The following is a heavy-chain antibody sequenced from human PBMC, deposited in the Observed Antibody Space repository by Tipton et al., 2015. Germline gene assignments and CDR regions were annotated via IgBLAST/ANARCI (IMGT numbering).Heavy chain of an antibody. CDR2: ISAYNGHT. CDR3: ARDNWQWLASGGWFDP. D-gene: IGHD6-19*01. J-gene: IGHJ5*02. CDR1: GYTFTNYG. Sequence: QVQLVQSGAEVKKPGASVKVSCKASGYTFTNYGITWVRQAPGQGLEWMGWISAYNGHTNYAQKLQGRVTMTTDTSTSTVYMELRSLRSDDTAVYYCARDNWQWLASGGWFDPWGQGTLVTVSS. V-gene: IGHV1-18*01.